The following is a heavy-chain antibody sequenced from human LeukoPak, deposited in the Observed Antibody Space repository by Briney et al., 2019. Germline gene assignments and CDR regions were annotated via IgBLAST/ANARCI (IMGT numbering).Heavy chain of an antibody. J-gene: IGHJ5*02. CDR2: IKPDGSGK. Sequence: RGGSLRLSCAASEFSISTYWMSWVRQAPGKGLEWVANIKPDGSGKYYVDSVTGRFTISRDNAKNSLYLEINSLRAEDTAVYYCARLHLGDTYGSGSPNWFDPWGQGTLVTVSS. D-gene: IGHD3-10*01. V-gene: IGHV3-7*03. CDR3: ARLHLGDTYGSGSPNWFDP. CDR1: EFSISTYW.